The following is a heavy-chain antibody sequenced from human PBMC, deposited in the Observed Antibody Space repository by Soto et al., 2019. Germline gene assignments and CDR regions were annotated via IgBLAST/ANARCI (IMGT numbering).Heavy chain of an antibody. Sequence: PGGSLRLSCAASGFTLSGFDIHWVRQASGEGLEWVGRIKTKVESYATELAASVKGRFTISRDDPKNTAYLETNSLKTEDTAVYYCTRRYCSGGGCYSDFDYWGQGALVTVSS. V-gene: IGHV3-73*01. CDR2: IKTKVESYAT. CDR3: TRRYCSGGGCYSDFDY. CDR1: GFTLSGFD. J-gene: IGHJ4*02. D-gene: IGHD2-15*01.